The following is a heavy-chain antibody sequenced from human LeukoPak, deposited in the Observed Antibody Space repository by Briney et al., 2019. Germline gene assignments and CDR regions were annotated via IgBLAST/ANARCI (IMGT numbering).Heavy chain of an antibody. V-gene: IGHV1-18*04. J-gene: IGHJ6*03. D-gene: IGHD3-22*01. CDR2: ISAYNGNT. Sequence: ASVKVSCKASGYTFTGYYMHWVRQAPGQGLEWMGWISAYNGNTNYAQKLQGRVTMTTDTSTSTAYMELRGLRSDDTAVYYCARVVVNYYYYYYMDVWGKGTTVTVSS. CDR3: ARVVVNYYYYYYMDV. CDR1: GYTFTGYY.